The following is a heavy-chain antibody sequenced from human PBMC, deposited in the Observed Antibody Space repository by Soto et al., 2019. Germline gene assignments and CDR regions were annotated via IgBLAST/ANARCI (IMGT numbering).Heavy chain of an antibody. CDR3: ASPMGVTGPYEHYYAMDV. V-gene: IGHV1-69*12. J-gene: IGHJ6*02. CDR2: IIPIFGAA. Sequence: QVQLVQSGAEVKKPGSSVKVSCKASGGTFSSYAISWVRQAPGQGLEWMGGIIPIFGAANYAQKFQGRVTLTADESTGTAYMVLSTRRSEDTAVYDCASPMGVTGPYEHYYAMDVWGQGTTGTVSS. D-gene: IGHD3-3*01. CDR1: GGTFSSYA.